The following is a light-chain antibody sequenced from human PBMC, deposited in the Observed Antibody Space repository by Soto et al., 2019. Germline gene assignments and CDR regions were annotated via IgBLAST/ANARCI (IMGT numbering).Light chain of an antibody. V-gene: IGKV1-9*01. Sequence: DIQLTQSPSFLSASVGDRVTITCRASQDISNFLAWFQQKPGRAPKLLIYAVFTLQSGVPSRFSGSGSGAEFTLTISSLQPEDFATYCCQQVDSYPLTFGGGTKVEIK. J-gene: IGKJ4*01. CDR3: QQVDSYPLT. CDR1: QDISNF. CDR2: AVF.